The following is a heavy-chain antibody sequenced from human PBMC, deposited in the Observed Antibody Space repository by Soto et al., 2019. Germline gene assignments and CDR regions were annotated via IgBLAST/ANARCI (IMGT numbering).Heavy chain of an antibody. Sequence: QVQLVESGGGVVQPGRSLRLSCAASGFTFSSYGMHWVRQAPGKGLEWVAVISYDGSNKYYADSVKGRFTISRDNSKNTLYLQMNRLRAEDTAVYYCAKEHTVTTFGDFDYWGQGTLVTVSS. D-gene: IGHD4-17*01. CDR1: GFTFSSYG. CDR3: AKEHTVTTFGDFDY. J-gene: IGHJ4*02. CDR2: ISYDGSNK. V-gene: IGHV3-30*18.